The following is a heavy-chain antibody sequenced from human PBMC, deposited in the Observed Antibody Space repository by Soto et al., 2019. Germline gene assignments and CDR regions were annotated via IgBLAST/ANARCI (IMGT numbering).Heavy chain of an antibody. D-gene: IGHD5-12*01. Sequence: PGGSMRLSCAASGFTFSDPDVDWVRQDPGKGLEWVGRTRNKANSYTTEYAASVKGRFTISRDDSKNSLYLQMNSLKTEDTAVYYCARFRSGYDFYFDYWGQGTLVTGSS. J-gene: IGHJ4*02. V-gene: IGHV3-72*01. CDR2: TRNKANSYTT. CDR1: GFTFSDPD. CDR3: ARFRSGYDFYFDY.